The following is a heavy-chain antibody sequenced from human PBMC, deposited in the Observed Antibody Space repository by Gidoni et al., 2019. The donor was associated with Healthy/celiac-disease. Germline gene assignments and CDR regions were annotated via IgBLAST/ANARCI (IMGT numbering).Heavy chain of an antibody. CDR1: GGSFSGYY. Sequence: QVQLQQWGAGLLKPSETLSLPCAVYGGSFSGYYWSWIRQPPGKGLEWFGEINHSGSTNYNPSLKSRVTISVDTSKNQFSLKLSSVTAADTAVYYCASSLRDTAMVTFDYWGQGTLVTVSS. V-gene: IGHV4-34*01. J-gene: IGHJ4*02. CDR2: INHSGST. CDR3: ASSLRDTAMVTFDY. D-gene: IGHD5-18*01.